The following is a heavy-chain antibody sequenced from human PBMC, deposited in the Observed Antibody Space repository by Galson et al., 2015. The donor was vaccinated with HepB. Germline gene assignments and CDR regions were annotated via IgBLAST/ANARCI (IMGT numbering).Heavy chain of an antibody. D-gene: IGHD3-22*01. Sequence: SLRLSCAASGFTFSSYSMNWVRQAPGKGLEWVSSISSSSSYIYYADSVKGRFTISRDNAKNSLYLQMNSLRAEDTAVYYCARYEYYYDEKGNDAFDIWGQGTMVTVSS. CDR2: ISSSSSYI. CDR3: ARYEYYYDEKGNDAFDI. CDR1: GFTFSSYS. V-gene: IGHV3-21*01. J-gene: IGHJ3*02.